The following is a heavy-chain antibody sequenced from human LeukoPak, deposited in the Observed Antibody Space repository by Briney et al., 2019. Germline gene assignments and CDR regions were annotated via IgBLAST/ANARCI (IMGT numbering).Heavy chain of an antibody. V-gene: IGHV4-39*02. CDR1: GGSISSSSYY. Sequence: SETLSLTCTASGGSISSSSYYWGWIRQPPGKGLEWIGTIYYRGSTYYYPSLKSRVTISVDTSENQFSLKLSSVTAAVTAVYYCAREVAGYSSGWFRFDPWGQGTLVTVSS. CDR3: AREVAGYSSGWFRFDP. CDR2: IYYRGST. J-gene: IGHJ5*02. D-gene: IGHD6-19*01.